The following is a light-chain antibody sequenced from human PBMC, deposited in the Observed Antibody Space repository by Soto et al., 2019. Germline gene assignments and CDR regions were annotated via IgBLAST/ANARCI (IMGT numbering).Light chain of an antibody. CDR3: QHYSDSSPWT. Sequence: DIQMTQSPSTLSASVGDRVTITCRASQNIDTWLAWYQQRPGKAPNLLIYRASTLEDGVPSRFSGSGSGTDFTLMISILQPDDFATYYCQHYSDSSPWTFGQGTKVDFK. J-gene: IGKJ1*01. V-gene: IGKV1-5*03. CDR2: RAS. CDR1: QNIDTW.